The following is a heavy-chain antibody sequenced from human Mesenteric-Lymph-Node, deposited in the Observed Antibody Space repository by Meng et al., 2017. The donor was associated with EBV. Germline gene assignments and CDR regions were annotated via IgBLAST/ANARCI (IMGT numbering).Heavy chain of an antibody. CDR2: INHSGST. CDR3: AGLIVGSLSTFDY. J-gene: IGHJ4*02. V-gene: IGHV4-34*01. CDR1: GGSFSNHY. Sequence: QMQLQQWGAGLLKPSETLSLTCAFYGGSFSNHYWSWIRQPPGKGLEWIGEINHSGSTSYNPSLKSRVTISVDTAKNQFSLKMSSVTAADTAVYYCAGLIVGSLSTFDYWGQGALVTVSS. D-gene: IGHD1-26*01.